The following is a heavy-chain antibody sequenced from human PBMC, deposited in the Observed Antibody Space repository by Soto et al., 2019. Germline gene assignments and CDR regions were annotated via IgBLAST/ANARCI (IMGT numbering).Heavy chain of an antibody. Sequence: SETLSLTCTVSGGSISSGDYYWSWIRQPPGKGLEWIGYIYYSGSTYYNPSLKSRVTISVDTSKNQFSLKLSSVTAADTAVYYCAREKVYYDSSGYYPRSQLFDCWGQGTLVTVSS. CDR2: IYYSGST. J-gene: IGHJ4*02. CDR3: AREKVYYDSSGYYPRSQLFDC. D-gene: IGHD3-22*01. CDR1: GGSISSGDYY. V-gene: IGHV4-30-4*01.